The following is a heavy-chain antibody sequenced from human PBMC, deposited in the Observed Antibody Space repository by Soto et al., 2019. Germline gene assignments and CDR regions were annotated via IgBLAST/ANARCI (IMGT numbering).Heavy chain of an antibody. J-gene: IGHJ4*02. CDR1: GFTFSSYG. D-gene: IGHD1-26*01. Sequence: GGSLRLSCAASGFTFSSYGMHWVRQAPGKGLEWVAVIWYDGGNKYYADSVKGRFTISRDNSKNTLYLQMNSLRAEDTAVYYCARSNRHSPPLDFWGQRTLVPVSS. V-gene: IGHV3-33*01. CDR3: ARSNRHSPPLDF. CDR2: IWYDGGNK.